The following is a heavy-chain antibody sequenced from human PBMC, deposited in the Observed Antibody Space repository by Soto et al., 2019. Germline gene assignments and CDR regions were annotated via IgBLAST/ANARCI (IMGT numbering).Heavy chain of an antibody. CDR2: TSKDGGRE. CDR3: ARDVGFGDLSPRTSYYSGMGV. Sequence: QVQLVESGGGVVQPGRSLRLSCASSGFTLSSYSLHWVRQPPGKGLEWVALTSKDGGREYYADSVRGRFTISRDHSKSTLYLEMNSLRTEDTALYCCARDVGFGDLSPRTSYYSGMGVWGRGTTVTVSS. J-gene: IGHJ6*02. D-gene: IGHD3-10*01. V-gene: IGHV3-30*04. CDR1: GFTLSSYS.